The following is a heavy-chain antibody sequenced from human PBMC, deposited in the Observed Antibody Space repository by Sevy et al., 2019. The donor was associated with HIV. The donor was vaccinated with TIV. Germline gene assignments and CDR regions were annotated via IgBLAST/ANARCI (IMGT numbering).Heavy chain of an antibody. J-gene: IGHJ3*01. Sequence: GGSLRLSCAASGFTFSRYGMHWVRQAPGKGLEWVAFIRYDGSTKYYAESVKGRFIISRDNSKDTLYLQMNSLRGDDTSLYFCAKGLGMVQGALLSDDVWGQGTMVTVSS. CDR1: GFTFSRYG. CDR2: IRYDGSTK. V-gene: IGHV3-30*02. D-gene: IGHD3-10*01. CDR3: AKGLGMVQGALLSDDV.